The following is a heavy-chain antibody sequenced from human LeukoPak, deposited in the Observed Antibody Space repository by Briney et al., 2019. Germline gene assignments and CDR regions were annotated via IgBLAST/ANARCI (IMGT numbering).Heavy chain of an antibody. CDR1: GGTFSSYA. J-gene: IGHJ5*02. D-gene: IGHD3-10*01. V-gene: IGHV1-69*05. Sequence: ASVKVSCKASGGTFSSYAISWVRQAPGQGLEWMGGIIPIFGTANYAQKFQGRVTITTDESTSTAYMELSRLRSDDTAVYYCARDASWFGESNNWFDPWGQGTLVTVSS. CDR3: ARDASWFGESNNWFDP. CDR2: IIPIFGTA.